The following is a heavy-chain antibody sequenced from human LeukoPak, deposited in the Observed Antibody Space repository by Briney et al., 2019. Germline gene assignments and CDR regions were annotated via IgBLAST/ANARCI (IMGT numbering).Heavy chain of an antibody. V-gene: IGHV4-59*01. CDR1: GGSIRSYY. Sequence: PSEILSLTCTVSGGSIRSYYWSWIRQPPGKGLEWIGYIFYSGGANYNPSLKSRVTISVDTSKNQFSLKLTSVTAADTAVYYCARVYYSNSYDYWYFDLWGRGTLVTVSS. J-gene: IGHJ2*01. D-gene: IGHD6-13*01. CDR3: ARVYYSNSYDYWYFDL. CDR2: IFYSGGA.